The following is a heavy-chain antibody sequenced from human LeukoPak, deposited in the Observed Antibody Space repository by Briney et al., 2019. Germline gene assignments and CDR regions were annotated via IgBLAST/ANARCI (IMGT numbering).Heavy chain of an antibody. V-gene: IGHV3-23*01. CDR1: GFTFSSCV. J-gene: IGHJ4*02. D-gene: IGHD2-2*01. CDR2: ISGSGDST. Sequence: PGGSLRLSCAASGFTFSSCVMSWVRQAPGKGLEWVSTISGSGDSTYYADSAKGRFTISRDNSKNTLYLQMNSLRAEDTAVYYCAKYGHCSSTSCYAYFDYWGQGTLVTVSS. CDR3: AKYGHCSSTSCYAYFDY.